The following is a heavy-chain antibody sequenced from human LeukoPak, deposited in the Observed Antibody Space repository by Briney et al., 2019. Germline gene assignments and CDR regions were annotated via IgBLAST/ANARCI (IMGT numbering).Heavy chain of an antibody. CDR2: INPSGGST. CDR1: GYTFTSYY. D-gene: IGHD3-10*01. Sequence: GASVKASCKASGYTFTSYYMHWVRQAPGQGLEWMGIINPSGGSTSYAQKFQGRVTMTRDTSTSTVYMELSSLRSEDTAVYYCARDRLRAVDYYGSGSYYVDWGQGTLVTVSS. V-gene: IGHV1-46*01. CDR3: ARDRLRAVDYYGSGSYYVD. J-gene: IGHJ4*02.